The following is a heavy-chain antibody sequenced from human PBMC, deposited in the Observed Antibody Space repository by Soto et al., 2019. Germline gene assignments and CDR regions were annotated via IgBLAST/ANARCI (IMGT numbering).Heavy chain of an antibody. CDR3: ARDRVSAARARQYYYYYGMDV. D-gene: IGHD6-6*01. V-gene: IGHV1-2*02. CDR2: INPNIGGT. CDR1: GYTFTGYY. J-gene: IGHJ6*02. Sequence: ASVKVSCKASGYTFTGYYMHWVRQAPGQGLEWMGWINPNIGGTNYAQKFQGRVTMTRETSISTAYMELSRLRSDDTAVYYCARDRVSAARARQYYYYYGMDVWGQGTTVTVSS.